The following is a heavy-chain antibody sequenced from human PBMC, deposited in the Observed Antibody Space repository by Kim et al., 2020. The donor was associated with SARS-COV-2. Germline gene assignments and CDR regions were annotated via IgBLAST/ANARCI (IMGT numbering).Heavy chain of an antibody. V-gene: IGHV3-53*01. CDR3: ARGPNIYGSGSYYLVY. CDR2: IYSGGST. D-gene: IGHD3-10*01. Sequence: GGSLRLSCAASGFTVSSNYMSWVRQAPGKGLEWVSVIYSGGSTYYADSVKGRFTISRDNSKNTLYLQMNSLRAEDTAVYYCARGPNIYGSGSYYLVYWGQEPWSPSPQ. CDR1: GFTVSSNY. J-gene: IGHJ4*01.